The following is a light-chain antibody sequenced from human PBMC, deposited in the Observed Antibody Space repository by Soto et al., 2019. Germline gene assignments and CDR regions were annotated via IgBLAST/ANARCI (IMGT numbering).Light chain of an antibody. CDR3: QQYNNWPPT. CDR2: GAS. J-gene: IGKJ1*01. V-gene: IGKV3-15*01. Sequence: EIVMTQSPATLSVSPGERATLSGRASQSVSSNFAWYQQKPGQSPRLLINGASTRATGIPARFSGSGSGTEFTLTISSLQSEDFAVYYCQQYNNWPPTFGHGTKVEFK. CDR1: QSVSSN.